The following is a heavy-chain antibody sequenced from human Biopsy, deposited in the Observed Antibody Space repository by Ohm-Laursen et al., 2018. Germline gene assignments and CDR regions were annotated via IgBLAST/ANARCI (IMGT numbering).Heavy chain of an antibody. CDR1: GYTFTRYD. V-gene: IGHV1-8*01. CDR2: LNPVSGNS. Sequence: ASVKVSCKASGYTFTRYDITWVRQASGQGPEWIGWLNPVSGNSNFGQKFRGRVTVTSDTSISTAYMELSGLTSDDTATYYCGRAVRNQLLTDPWGQGTLVTVTS. CDR3: GRAVRNQLLTDP. D-gene: IGHD1-7*01. J-gene: IGHJ5*02.